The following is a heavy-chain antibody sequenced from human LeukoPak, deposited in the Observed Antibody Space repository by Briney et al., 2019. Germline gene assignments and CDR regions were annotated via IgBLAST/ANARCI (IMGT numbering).Heavy chain of an antibody. CDR2: ISYSGST. Sequence: SETLSLTCTVSGGSISSSTYYWGWIRRPPGKGLEWIGSISYSGSTYYNPSLKSRVTVSVDTSKNQFSLKLSSVTAADTAVYYCVRGSTLRHYQYWGQGTLVTVSS. CDR3: VRGSTLRHYQY. V-gene: IGHV4-39*01. J-gene: IGHJ4*02. D-gene: IGHD3-16*01. CDR1: GGSISSSTYY.